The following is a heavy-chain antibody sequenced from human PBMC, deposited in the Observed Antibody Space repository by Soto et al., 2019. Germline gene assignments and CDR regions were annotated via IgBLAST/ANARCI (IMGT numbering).Heavy chain of an antibody. D-gene: IGHD6-19*01. CDR3: VRGTGSQGPYDY. J-gene: IGHJ4*02. CDR1: GGSISSGGYS. Sequence: SETLSLTCAVSGGSISSGGYSWSWIRQPPGKGLEWIGYIYHSGSTYYNPSLKSRVTISVDRSKNQFSLKLSSVTAADTAVYYCVRGTGSQGPYDYWGQGTLVTVSS. CDR2: IYHSGST. V-gene: IGHV4-30-2*01.